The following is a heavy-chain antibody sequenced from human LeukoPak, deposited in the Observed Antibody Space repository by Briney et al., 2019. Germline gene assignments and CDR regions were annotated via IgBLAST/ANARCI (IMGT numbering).Heavy chain of an antibody. V-gene: IGHV1-3*01. J-gene: IGHJ4*02. CDR2: INAGNGNT. Sequence: ASVKVSCKASGYTFTTYAMHWVRQAPGQRLEWMGWINAGNGNTKYSQKFQARVTITRDTSAGTAYMELSSLRSEDTAVYYCARDPIGSRWPYYFDYWGPGTLVTVSS. CDR3: ARDPIGSRWPYYFDY. CDR1: GYTFTTYA. D-gene: IGHD6-13*01.